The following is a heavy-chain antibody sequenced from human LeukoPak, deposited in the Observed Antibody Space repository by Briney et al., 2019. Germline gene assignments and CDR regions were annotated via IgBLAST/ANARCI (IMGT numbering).Heavy chain of an antibody. CDR3: ARDLAAAGDY. Sequence: QTGGSLRLSCVGSGFTFSTFAMHCVRQAPGKGLEWVAVIWHDGTNKYYADSVKGRFTISRDNSKNTLYLQMNSLRVEDTALYYCARDLAAAGDYWGRGTLVTVSS. J-gene: IGHJ4*02. V-gene: IGHV3-33*01. D-gene: IGHD6-13*01. CDR1: GFTFSTFA. CDR2: IWHDGTNK.